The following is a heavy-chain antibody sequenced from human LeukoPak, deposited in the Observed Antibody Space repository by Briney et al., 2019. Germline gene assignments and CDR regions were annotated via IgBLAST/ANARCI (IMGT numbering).Heavy chain of an antibody. V-gene: IGHV3-7*01. CDR2: IHPEGNEK. CDR1: GFTSSNFW. J-gene: IGHJ4*02. Sequence: GGSLRLSCAVSGFTSSNFWMSWVRQAPGRGLEWVANIHPEGNEKYHVESVKGRFTISRDNAKNSLFLQMNGLRVEDTAVYYCARETRGPTFDYWGQGTLVTVSS. CDR3: ARETRGPTFDY.